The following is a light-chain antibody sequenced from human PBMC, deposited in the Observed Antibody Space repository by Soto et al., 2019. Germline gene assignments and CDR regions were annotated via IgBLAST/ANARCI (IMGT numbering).Light chain of an antibody. Sequence: QLVLTQPPSASGAPGQRVTISCSGSSSNIGSNTVNWYHQLPGTAPKLLIYSDNQRPSGVPDRFSGSKSGTSASLAISGLQSEDEADYYCAAWDDSLHGPMMFGGGTKLTVL. CDR1: SSNIGSNT. J-gene: IGLJ3*02. CDR2: SDN. V-gene: IGLV1-44*01. CDR3: AAWDDSLHGPMM.